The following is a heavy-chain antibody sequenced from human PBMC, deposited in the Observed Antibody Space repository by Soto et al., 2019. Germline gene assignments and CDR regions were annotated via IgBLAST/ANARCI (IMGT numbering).Heavy chain of an antibody. Sequence: GGSLRLSCAASGFTFDDYAMHWVRQAPGKGLEWVSGISWNSGSIGYADSVKGRFTISRDNAKNSLYLQMNSLRAEDTALYYCAKAPLFGYYDSSGYQFDYWGQGTLVTVSS. CDR2: ISWNSGSI. J-gene: IGHJ4*02. D-gene: IGHD3-22*01. CDR3: AKAPLFGYYDSSGYQFDY. CDR1: GFTFDDYA. V-gene: IGHV3-9*01.